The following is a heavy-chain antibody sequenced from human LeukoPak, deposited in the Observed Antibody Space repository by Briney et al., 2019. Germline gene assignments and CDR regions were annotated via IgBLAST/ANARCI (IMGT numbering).Heavy chain of an antibody. CDR2: INPKNGAT. CDR1: GYTFTGNY. J-gene: IGHJ4*02. V-gene: IGHV1-2*02. CDR3: SRGPEAY. Sequence: ASVKVSCKASGYTFTGNYIHWVRQAPGQGLEWMGWINPKNGATFYTQRFQGRVTITCDTSINTAYMELTSLNSDDTAVFYCSRGPEAYWGQGTLVTVSS.